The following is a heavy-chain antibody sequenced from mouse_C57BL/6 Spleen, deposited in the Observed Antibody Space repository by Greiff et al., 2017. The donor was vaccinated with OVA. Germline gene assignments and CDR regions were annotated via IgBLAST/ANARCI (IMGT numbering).Heavy chain of an antibody. D-gene: IGHD3-2*02. Sequence: QVQLQQSGAELVRPGTSVKLSCKASGYTFTSYWMHWVKQRPGQGLEWIGVIDPSDSYTNYNQKFKGKATLTVDTSSSTAYMQLSSLTSEDSAVYYCARGGTAQAHFDYWGQGTTLTVSS. V-gene: IGHV1-59*01. J-gene: IGHJ2*01. CDR2: IDPSDSYT. CDR3: ARGGTAQAHFDY. CDR1: GYTFTSYW.